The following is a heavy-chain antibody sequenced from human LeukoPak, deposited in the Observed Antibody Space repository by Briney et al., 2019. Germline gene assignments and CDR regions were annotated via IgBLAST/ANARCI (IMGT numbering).Heavy chain of an antibody. D-gene: IGHD1-1*01. CDR1: GFTFSSYA. Sequence: GGSLRLSCAASGFTFSSYAMSWVRQAPGKGLEWVSAISGSGGSTYYADSVKGRFTISRDNSKNTLHLQMNSLRAEDTAVYYCAKDLLERVYSDHWGQGTLVTVSS. CDR2: ISGSGGST. V-gene: IGHV3-23*01. J-gene: IGHJ4*02. CDR3: AKDLLERVYSDH.